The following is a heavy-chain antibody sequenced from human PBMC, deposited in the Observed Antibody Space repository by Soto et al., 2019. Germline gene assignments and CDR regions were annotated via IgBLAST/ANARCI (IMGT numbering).Heavy chain of an antibody. V-gene: IGHV3-48*02. CDR1: GFTFSSYS. CDR2: ISSSSSTI. J-gene: IGHJ4*02. Sequence: GGSLRLSCAASGFTFSSYSMNWVRQAPGKGLEWVSYISSSSSTIYYADSVKGRFTISRDNAKNSLYLQMNSLRDEDTAVYYCARGGPLRLGELSFLWGQGTLVTVSS. CDR3: ARGGPLRLGELSFL. D-gene: IGHD3-16*02.